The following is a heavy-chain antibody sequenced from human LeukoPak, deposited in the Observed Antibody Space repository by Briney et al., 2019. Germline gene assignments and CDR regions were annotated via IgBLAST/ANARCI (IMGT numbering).Heavy chain of an antibody. J-gene: IGHJ4*02. Sequence: GGSLRLSCAASGFTFSSYSMNWVRQAPGKGLEWISCISTSSSAIYYADSVKGRFTISRDNAKNSLYLQMSSLRAEDTAVYYCARDQGSGWPTDNDYWGQGTLVTVSS. CDR3: ARDQGSGWPTDNDY. CDR2: ISTSSSAI. CDR1: GFTFSSYS. D-gene: IGHD6-19*01. V-gene: IGHV3-48*01.